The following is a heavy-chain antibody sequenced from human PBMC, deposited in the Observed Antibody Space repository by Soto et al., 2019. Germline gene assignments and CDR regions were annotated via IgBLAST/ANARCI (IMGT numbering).Heavy chain of an antibody. D-gene: IGHD6-19*01. V-gene: IGHV3-30*18. J-gene: IGHJ4*02. CDR3: AKQGIEVAGTDYFDY. CDR2: ISHDGSNA. CDR1: GFIFRSYG. Sequence: PRLSCAAAGFIFRSYGVHWVRQAPGKGLEWVAVISHDGSNAYYADAVNGRFTISRDNAKNTVYLQMNSLRAEDTAVYYCAKQGIEVAGTDYFDYWGQGALVTVSS.